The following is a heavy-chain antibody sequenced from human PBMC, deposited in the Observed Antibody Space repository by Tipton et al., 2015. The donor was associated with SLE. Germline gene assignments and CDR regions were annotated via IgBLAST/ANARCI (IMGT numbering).Heavy chain of an antibody. J-gene: IGHJ4*02. CDR3: ARRGRAARGFDY. CDR1: GGSIRSGGYN. D-gene: IGHD6-6*01. CDR2: ISNSGST. Sequence: TLSLTCTVSGGSIRSGGYNWSWIRQHPGKGLEWIGYISNSGSTYYNPSLKSRVTISEDTSENQFSLKLRSVTAADSAVYYCARRGRAARGFDYWGQGTLVTVSS. V-gene: IGHV4-31*03.